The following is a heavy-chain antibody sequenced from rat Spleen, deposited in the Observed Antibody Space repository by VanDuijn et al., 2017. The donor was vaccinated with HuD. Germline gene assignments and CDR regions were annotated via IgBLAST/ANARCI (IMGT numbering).Heavy chain of an antibody. V-gene: IGHV5-7*01. CDR2: ISYDGSYT. J-gene: IGHJ1*01. D-gene: IGHD1-4*01. Sequence: EVQLVESGGGLVQPGRSLKISCAASGFIFSDYHLAWVRQAPTKGLEWVAAISYDGSYTYYRDSVKGRFTISRDNAKTTLYLQMDSLRSDDTATYYCARRTRVSHWYFDFWGPGTMVTVSS. CDR1: GFIFSDYH. CDR3: ARRTRVSHWYFDF.